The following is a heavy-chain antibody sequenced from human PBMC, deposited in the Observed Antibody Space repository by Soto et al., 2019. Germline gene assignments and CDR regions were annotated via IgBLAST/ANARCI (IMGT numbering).Heavy chain of an antibody. CDR1: GYGFTTYG. V-gene: IGHV1-18*01. CDR2: ISAHNGNT. Sequence: QIHLVQSGAEVKKPGASVKVSCKGSGYGFTTYGITWVRQAPGQGLEWMAWISAHNGNTNYAQKLQGRVTVTRDTSTSTAYMEPRRLRSAATAVYYCARGRYGDYWGQGALVTVSS. J-gene: IGHJ4*02. D-gene: IGHD1-1*01. CDR3: ARGRYGDY.